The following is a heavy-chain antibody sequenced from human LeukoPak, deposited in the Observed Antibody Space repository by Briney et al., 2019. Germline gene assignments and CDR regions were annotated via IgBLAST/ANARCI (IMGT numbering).Heavy chain of an antibody. J-gene: IGHJ3*02. Sequence: GASVRVSCKAPGFRYYIHWVRQAPGQGPEWMGWINPNSGGTSYAQRLQGRVTMTSDTSINTAYMILNRLRSDDTAVYYCAGHNSGSYPGAFDIWGQGTVVTVSS. V-gene: IGHV1-2*02. CDR2: INPNSGGT. CDR1: GFRYY. D-gene: IGHD1-26*01. CDR3: AGHNSGSYPGAFDI.